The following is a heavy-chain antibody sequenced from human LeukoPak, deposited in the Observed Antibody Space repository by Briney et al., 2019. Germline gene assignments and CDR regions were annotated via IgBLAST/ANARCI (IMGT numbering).Heavy chain of an antibody. CDR2: IYYSGST. V-gene: IGHV4-59*12. CDR1: GGSISSYY. J-gene: IGHJ4*02. CDR3: ARGANNYGFWSGQAYYFDY. Sequence: SETLSLTCTVSGGSISSYYWSWIRQPPGKGQEWIGYIYYSGSTNYNPSLKSRVTISVDTSKNQFSLKLSSVTPEDTAVYYCARGANNYGFWSGQAYYFDYWGQGTLVTVSS. D-gene: IGHD3-3*01.